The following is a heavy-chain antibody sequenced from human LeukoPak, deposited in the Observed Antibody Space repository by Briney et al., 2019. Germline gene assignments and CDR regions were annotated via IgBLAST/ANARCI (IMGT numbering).Heavy chain of an antibody. J-gene: IGHJ4*02. V-gene: IGHV4-4*09. Sequence: SETLSLTCTVSGGSISSYYWSWIRQPPGKGLEWIGYIYTSGSTNYNPSLKSRVTISVDTSKNQFSLKLSSVTAADTAMYYCARHSYSYGYADYWGQGTLVTVSS. CDR3: ARHSYSYGYADY. D-gene: IGHD5-18*01. CDR1: GGSISSYY. CDR2: IYTSGST.